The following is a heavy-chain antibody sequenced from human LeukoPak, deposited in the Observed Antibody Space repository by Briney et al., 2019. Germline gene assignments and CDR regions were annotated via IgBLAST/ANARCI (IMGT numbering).Heavy chain of an antibody. CDR2: INHSGST. D-gene: IGHD1-26*01. CDR3: ARASPPWELLRGYNWFDP. V-gene: IGHV4-34*01. Sequence: SETLSLTCAVYGRSFSGYYWSWIRQPPGKGLEWIGEINHSGSTNYNPSLKSRVTISVDTSKNQFSLKLSSVTAADTAVYYCARASPPWELLRGYNWFDPWGQGTLVTVSS. CDR1: GRSFSGYY. J-gene: IGHJ5*02.